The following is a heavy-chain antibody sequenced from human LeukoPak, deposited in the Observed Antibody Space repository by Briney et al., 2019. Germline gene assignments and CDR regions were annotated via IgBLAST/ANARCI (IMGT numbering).Heavy chain of an antibody. J-gene: IGHJ4*02. D-gene: IGHD3-10*01. V-gene: IGHV4-59*01. Sequence: SETLSLTCTVSDDSISSYYWGWIRQPPGKGLEWIGYIYYSGSTNYNPSLKSRVTISVDTSKNQFSLKLSSVTAADTAVYYCARGVSGSYYALDYWGQGTLVTVSS. CDR1: DDSISSYY. CDR3: ARGVSGSYYALDY. CDR2: IYYSGST.